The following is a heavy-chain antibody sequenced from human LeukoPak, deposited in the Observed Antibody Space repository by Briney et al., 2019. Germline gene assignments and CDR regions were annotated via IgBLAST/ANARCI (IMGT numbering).Heavy chain of an antibody. D-gene: IGHD6-13*01. J-gene: IGHJ4*02. CDR3: ARAAAAGGHYFDY. CDR2: INHSGST. V-gene: IGHV4-34*01. Sequence: SXXXXPXGKGLEWIGEINHSGSTNYNQSLKSRVTISVDTSKNQFSLKLSSVTAADTAVYYCARAAAAGGHYFDYWGQGTLVTVSS.